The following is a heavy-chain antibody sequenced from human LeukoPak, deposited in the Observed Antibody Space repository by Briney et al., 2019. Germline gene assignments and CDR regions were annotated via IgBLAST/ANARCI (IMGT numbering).Heavy chain of an antibody. J-gene: IGHJ6*02. V-gene: IGHV4-4*07. CDR1: GGSISSYY. Sequence: PSETLSLTCTVSGGSISSYYWSWIRQPAGKGLEWIGRIYTSGSTNYNPSLKSRVTMSVDTSKNQFSLKLSSVTAADTAVYYCAGDDFWSGYSSYYYYGMDVWGQGTTVTVSS. D-gene: IGHD3-3*01. CDR3: AGDDFWSGYSSYYYYGMDV. CDR2: IYTSGST.